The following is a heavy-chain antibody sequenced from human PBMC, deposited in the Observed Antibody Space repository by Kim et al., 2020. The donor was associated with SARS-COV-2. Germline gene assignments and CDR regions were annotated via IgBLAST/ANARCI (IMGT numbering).Heavy chain of an antibody. CDR3: ARVGSSFSRDWYFDL. CDR2: INAGNGNT. Sequence: ASVKVSCKASGYTFTSYAMHWVRQAPGQRLEWMGWINAGNGNTKYSQKFQGRVTITRDTSASTAYMELSSLRSEDTAVYYCARVGSSFSRDWYFDLWGRGTLVTVSS. D-gene: IGHD6-6*01. J-gene: IGHJ2*01. CDR1: GYTFTSYA. V-gene: IGHV1-3*01.